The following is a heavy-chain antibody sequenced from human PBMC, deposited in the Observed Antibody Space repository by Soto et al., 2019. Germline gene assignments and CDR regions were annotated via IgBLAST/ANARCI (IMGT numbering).Heavy chain of an antibody. CDR3: SRSLNS. V-gene: IGHV3-7*01. J-gene: IGHJ4*02. CDR2: INQDGSEK. Sequence: QSGGSLSLSCAASGFTFSTYWMDWVRQTPGKGLEWVANINQDGSEKNYVDSAKGRFTISRDNAKNSLYLQMSSLTAEDSALYYCSRSLNSWGQGTLVTVSS. CDR1: GFTFSTYW.